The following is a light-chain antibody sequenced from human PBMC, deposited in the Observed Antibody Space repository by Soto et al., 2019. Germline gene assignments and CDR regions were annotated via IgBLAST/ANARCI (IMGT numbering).Light chain of an antibody. CDR3: SSYISSFSHV. CDR2: EVS. Sequence: QSALTQPASVSGSPGQSITISCTGTSSDVGNYNYVSWYHQHPGKAPKLMIFEVSDRPSGVSNRFSGSKSGNTASLTISGLQADDEADYYCSSYISSFSHVFGTGTKVTVL. CDR1: SSDVGNYNY. V-gene: IGLV2-14*01. J-gene: IGLJ1*01.